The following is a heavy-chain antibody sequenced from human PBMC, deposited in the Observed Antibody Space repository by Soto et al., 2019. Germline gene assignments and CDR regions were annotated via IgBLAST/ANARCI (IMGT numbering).Heavy chain of an antibody. CDR2: VNPILGTA. J-gene: IGHJ4*02. CDR3: ARLGHPDH. CDR1: GGSLRNSV. V-gene: IGHV1-69*01. Sequence: QVQLVQSGAEVKKPGSSVKVSCTASGGSLRNSVISWVRQAPAQRLEWMGGVNPILGTANYAQKFQGRVTMTADEATSTAYMDFSSLSPDDTAAYYCARLGHPDHWGQGTLVIVSS.